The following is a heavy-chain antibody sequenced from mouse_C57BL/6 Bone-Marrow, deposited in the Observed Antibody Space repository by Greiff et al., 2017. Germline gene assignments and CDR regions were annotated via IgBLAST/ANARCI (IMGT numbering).Heavy chain of an antibody. CDR1: GFTFSSYG. J-gene: IGHJ2*01. Sequence: EVQRVESGGDLVKPGGSLKLSCAASGFTFSSYGMSWVRQTPDKRLEWVATISSGGSYTYYPDSVKGRFTISRDNAKNTLYLQMSSLKSEDTAMYYCARHLIYDGYYDYFDYWGQGTTLTVSS. CDR3: ARHLIYDGYYDYFDY. D-gene: IGHD2-3*01. V-gene: IGHV5-6*01. CDR2: ISSGGSYT.